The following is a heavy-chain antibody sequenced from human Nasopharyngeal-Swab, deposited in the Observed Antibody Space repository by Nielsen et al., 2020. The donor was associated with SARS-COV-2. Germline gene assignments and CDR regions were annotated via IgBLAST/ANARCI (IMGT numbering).Heavy chain of an antibody. CDR3: VRGWRSNSFDY. J-gene: IGHJ4*01. D-gene: IGHD2/OR15-2a*01. CDR1: GFTLSTYS. Sequence: GGSLRLSCAASGFTLSTYSMDWVRQVPGKGLEWVAHIGTSSTPIYYADSVRGRFSISRDNAKNSLSLLMSTLRGEDTAVYYCVRGWRSNSFDYWGQGACVTVSA. CDR2: IGTSSTPI. V-gene: IGHV3-48*01.